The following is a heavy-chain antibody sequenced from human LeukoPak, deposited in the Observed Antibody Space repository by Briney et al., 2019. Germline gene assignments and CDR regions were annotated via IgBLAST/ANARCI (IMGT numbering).Heavy chain of an antibody. D-gene: IGHD2-15*01. CDR3: ARDKRRYCSAGSCYYYYGMDV. CDR1: GGSISRGGYY. CDR2: IYHSGST. J-gene: IGHJ6*02. V-gene: IGHV4-31*03. Sequence: SETLSLTCTVSGGSISRGGYYWSWIRQHPGKGLEWIGYIYHSGSTYYNPSLTSRVTISVDTSKDQLSLMLSSVTAADTAVYYCARDKRRYCSAGSCYYYYGMDVWGQGTTVTVSS.